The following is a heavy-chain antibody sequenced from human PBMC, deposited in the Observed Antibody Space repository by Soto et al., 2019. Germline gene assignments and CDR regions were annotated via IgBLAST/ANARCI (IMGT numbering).Heavy chain of an antibody. V-gene: IGHV1-3*01. CDR1: GYTFTSYA. J-gene: IGHJ4*02. CDR2: INAGNGNT. CDR3: ARHLGGWPDY. D-gene: IGHD6-19*01. Sequence: QVQLVQSGAEVKKSGASVKVSCKASGYTFTSYAIHWVRQAPGQRLEWMGWINAGNGNTKYSQKFQDRVTITRDTSASTAYMELSSLRSEDTAVYYCARHLGGWPDYWGQGTLVTVSS.